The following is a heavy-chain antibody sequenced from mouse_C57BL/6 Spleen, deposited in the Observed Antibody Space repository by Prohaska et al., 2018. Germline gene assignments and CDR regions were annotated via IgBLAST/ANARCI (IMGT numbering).Heavy chain of an antibody. CDR1: GYTFTSYW. D-gene: IGHD4-1*01. V-gene: IGHV1-50*01. J-gene: IGHJ2*01. Sequence: GAELVKPGASVKLSCKASGYTFTSYWMQWVKQRPGQGLEWIGEIDPSDSYTNYNQKFKGKATLTVDTSSSTAYMQLSSLTSEDSAVYYCARGWDNFDYWGQGTTLTVSS. CDR3: ARGWDNFDY. CDR2: IDPSDSYT.